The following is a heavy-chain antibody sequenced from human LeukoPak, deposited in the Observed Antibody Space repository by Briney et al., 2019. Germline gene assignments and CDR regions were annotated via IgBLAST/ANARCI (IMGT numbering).Heavy chain of an antibody. CDR1: GFTFSSYW. D-gene: IGHD3-10*01. CDR3: AKDPSYGSGSYPSFDY. Sequence: PGGSLRLSCAASGFTFSSYWMHWVRQTPGKGLVWVSRINSDGSSTSYADSVKGRFTISRDNAKNTLYLQMNSLRAEDTAVYYCAKDPSYGSGSYPSFDYWGQGTLVTVSS. CDR2: INSDGSST. J-gene: IGHJ4*02. V-gene: IGHV3-74*01.